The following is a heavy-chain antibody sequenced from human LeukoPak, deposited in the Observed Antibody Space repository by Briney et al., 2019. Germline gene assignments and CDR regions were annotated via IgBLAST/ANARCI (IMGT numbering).Heavy chain of an antibody. D-gene: IGHD1-1*01. CDR1: GGSIIIRDHY. CDR2: IYYTGST. Sequence: SETLSLTCSLSGGSIIIRDHYGDSIRQPPGKVLQWIGSIYYTGSTYYNPSVESRVTMSVDPSKNQFSLDLGSATAADTAVYYCASGYLRLDYWGQGSLVTVSS. J-gene: IGHJ4*02. V-gene: IGHV4-39*01. CDR3: ASGYLRLDY.